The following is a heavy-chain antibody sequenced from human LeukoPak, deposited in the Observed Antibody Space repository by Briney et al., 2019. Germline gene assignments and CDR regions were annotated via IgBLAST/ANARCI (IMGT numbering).Heavy chain of an antibody. CDR2: ISWNSGSI. CDR1: GFTFDDYA. D-gene: IGHD3-10*01. CDR3: ARDISSGNVPYYYYGMDV. J-gene: IGHJ6*02. Sequence: GRSLRLSCAASGFTFDDYAMHWVRQAPGKGLEWVSGISWNSGSIGYADSVKGRFTTSRDNAKNSLYLQMNSLRAEDTALYYCARDISSGNVPYYYYGMDVWGQGTTVTVSS. V-gene: IGHV3-9*01.